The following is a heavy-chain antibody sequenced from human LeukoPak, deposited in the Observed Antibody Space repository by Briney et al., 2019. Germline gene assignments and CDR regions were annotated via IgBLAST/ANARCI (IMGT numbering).Heavy chain of an antibody. D-gene: IGHD5-12*01. CDR2: ISTSSSYI. CDR1: GFTFSSYT. Sequence: GGSLRLSCAASGFTFSSYTMNWVRQAPGKGLEWVSSISTSSSYIYYADSLKGRFTISRYNAKNSLYLQMNSLRAEDTAVYYCARATRGGYDGYFDYWGQGTLVTISS. V-gene: IGHV3-21*01. J-gene: IGHJ4*02. CDR3: ARATRGGYDGYFDY.